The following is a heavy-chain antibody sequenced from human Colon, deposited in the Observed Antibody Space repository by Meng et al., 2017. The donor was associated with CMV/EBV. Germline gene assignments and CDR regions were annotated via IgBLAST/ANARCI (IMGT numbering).Heavy chain of an antibody. D-gene: IGHD1-26*01. CDR2: INPITGGT. CDR1: GYTFTGYF. J-gene: IGHJ4*02. CDR3: ASLSGGDFDY. V-gene: IGHV1-2*02. Sequence: QVLRGQSGAEVKKPGASVKVSCKASGYTFTGYFSYWVRKAPGQGLEWLGVINPITGGTNYAQKFQGRVTMTRDTSMNTAYMELSRLRSDDTTVYYCASLSGGDFDYWGQGTLVTVSS.